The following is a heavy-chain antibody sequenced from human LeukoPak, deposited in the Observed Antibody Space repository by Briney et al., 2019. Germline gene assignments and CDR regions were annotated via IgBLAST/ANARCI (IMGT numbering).Heavy chain of an antibody. V-gene: IGHV3-7*01. D-gene: IGHD5-24*01. CDR1: GFTFRSYW. J-gene: IGHJ4*02. CDR3: ARGAGYNYPYYFDY. Sequence: GGSLRLSCAASGFTFRSYWMSWVRQAPGKGLEWVANIKHDGREKYYVDSVKGRFTISRDNAKNSLYLQMNSLRVEDTAVYYCARGAGYNYPYYFDYWGQGTLVTVSS. CDR2: IKHDGREK.